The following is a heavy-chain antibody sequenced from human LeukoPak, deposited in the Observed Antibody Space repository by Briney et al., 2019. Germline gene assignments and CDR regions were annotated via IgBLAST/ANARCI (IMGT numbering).Heavy chain of an antibody. V-gene: IGHV3-23*01. CDR3: AKDQGFGDLDDY. Sequence: GGSLRLSCTTSGFTFSNYAMSWVRQAPGKGLEWVSSIRGSAIATYYADSVKGRFAISRDNSKNTLYLQMTSLRAEDTAVYYCAKDQGFGDLDDYRGQGTLVTVSS. CDR2: IRGSAIAT. CDR1: GFTFSNYA. J-gene: IGHJ4*02. D-gene: IGHD3-10*01.